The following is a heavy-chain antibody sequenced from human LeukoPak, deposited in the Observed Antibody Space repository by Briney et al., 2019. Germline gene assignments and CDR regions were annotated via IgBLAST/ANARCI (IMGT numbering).Heavy chain of an antibody. D-gene: IGHD1-14*01. CDR3: ARGRHKTAYYFDY. Sequence: GGTLRLSCAASGFTFRSYGMSWVRQAPGKGLEWVSTISGSGANTYYADSVKGRFTISRDNAKNSLYLQMNSLRAEDTAVYYCARGRHKTAYYFDYWGQGTLVTVSS. V-gene: IGHV3-21*01. CDR1: GFTFRSYG. J-gene: IGHJ4*02. CDR2: ISGSGANT.